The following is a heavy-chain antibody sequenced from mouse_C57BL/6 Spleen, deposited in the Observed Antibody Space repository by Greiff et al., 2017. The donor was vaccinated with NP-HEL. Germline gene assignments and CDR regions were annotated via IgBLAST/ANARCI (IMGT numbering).Heavy chain of an antibody. V-gene: IGHV2-5*01. CDR2: IWRGGST. D-gene: IGHD1-1*01. CDR3: AKNYYGSSDWYFDV. Sequence: QVQLQQSGPGLVQPSQSLSITCTVSGFSLTSYGVHWVRQSPGKGLEWLGVIWRGGSTDYNAAFMSRLSITTDNSKSQVFFKMNSLQADDTAIYYCAKNYYGSSDWYFDVWGTGTTVTVSS. CDR1: GFSLTSYG. J-gene: IGHJ1*03.